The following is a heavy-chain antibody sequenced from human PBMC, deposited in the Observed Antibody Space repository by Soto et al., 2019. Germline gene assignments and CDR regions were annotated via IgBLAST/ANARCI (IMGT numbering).Heavy chain of an antibody. Sequence: SETLSLTCTVSGGSISSSSYYWGWIRQPPGKGLEWIGSIYYSGSTYYNPSLKSRVTISVDTSKNQFSLKLSSVTAADTAVYYCARPTRYGDYASSFDYWGQGTLVTVSS. CDR1: GGSISSSSYY. V-gene: IGHV4-39*01. CDR3: ARPTRYGDYASSFDY. D-gene: IGHD4-17*01. J-gene: IGHJ4*02. CDR2: IYYSGST.